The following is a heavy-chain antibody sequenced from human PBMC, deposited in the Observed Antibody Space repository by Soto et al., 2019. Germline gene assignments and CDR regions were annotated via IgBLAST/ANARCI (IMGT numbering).Heavy chain of an antibody. J-gene: IGHJ4*02. CDR3: AREEATAGNDCFDF. CDR2: INPNSGGT. D-gene: IGHD1-1*01. CDR1: GYTFTGYY. Sequence: ASVKVSCKASGYTFTGYYMHWVRQAPGQGLEWMGWINPNSGGTNYAQKFQGRVTMTRDTSISTAYMELNNLTSDDTAVYFCAREEATAGNDCFDFWGQGTLVTVSS. V-gene: IGHV1-2*02.